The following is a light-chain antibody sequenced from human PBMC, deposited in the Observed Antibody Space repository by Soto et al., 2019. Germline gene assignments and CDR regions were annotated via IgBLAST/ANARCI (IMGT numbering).Light chain of an antibody. V-gene: IGKV1-5*01. CDR3: QQYNRYSWT. CDR2: DAS. J-gene: IGKJ1*01. Sequence: EIQMTQSPSTLSASLGDRVTMTCRASQSISSWLAWYQQKPGKAPKLLIYDASSLESGVPSRFSGSGSGTEFTLTISSLQPDDFATYYCQQYNRYSWTFGQGSNVDIK. CDR1: QSISSW.